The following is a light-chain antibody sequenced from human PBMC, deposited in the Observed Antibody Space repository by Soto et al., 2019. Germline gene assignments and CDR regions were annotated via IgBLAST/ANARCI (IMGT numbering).Light chain of an antibody. J-gene: IGKJ4*01. V-gene: IGKV3-11*01. CDR3: QQRANWPLT. CDR2: DVS. CDR1: ESTK. Sequence: EIVVTESPASLSLSPGERASLSCRASESTKLAWYQHKPGQAPRLLIYDVSHRATGIPARFSGSGSGTDFTLTISSLEPDDFGVYYWQQRANWPLTFGGGTKVDIK.